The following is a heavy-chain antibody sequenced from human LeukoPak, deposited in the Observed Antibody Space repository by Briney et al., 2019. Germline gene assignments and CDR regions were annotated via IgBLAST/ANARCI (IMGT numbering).Heavy chain of an antibody. J-gene: IGHJ4*02. CDR1: GFTFSSYT. Sequence: PGGSLILSCAASGFTFSSYTMNWIRQVPGKGLEWVSSLSSRTTYIFYADSVKGRFTISRDNAKNSVYLEMNSLRAEDTAIYYCVRDRGSGWSLGYWGQGTLLTVSS. D-gene: IGHD6-19*01. CDR3: VRDRGSGWSLGY. CDR2: LSSRTTYI. V-gene: IGHV3-21*01.